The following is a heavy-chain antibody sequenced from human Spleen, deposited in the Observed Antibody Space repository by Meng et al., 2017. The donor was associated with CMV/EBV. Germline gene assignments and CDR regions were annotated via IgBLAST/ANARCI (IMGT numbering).Heavy chain of an antibody. CDR1: GFSFSSYW. CDR3: AREYIVVVPAATYYYYYGMDV. Sequence: GGSLRLSCAASGFSFSSYWMSWVRQAPGKGLEWVAVISYDGSNKYYADSVKGRFTISRDNSKNTLYLQMNSLRAEDTAVYYCAREYIVVVPAATYYYYYGMDVWGQGTTVTVSS. V-gene: IGHV3-30-3*01. CDR2: ISYDGSNK. J-gene: IGHJ6*02. D-gene: IGHD2-2*01.